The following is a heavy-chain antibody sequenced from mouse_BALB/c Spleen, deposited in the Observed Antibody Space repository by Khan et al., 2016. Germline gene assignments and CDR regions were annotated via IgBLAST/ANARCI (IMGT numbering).Heavy chain of an antibody. CDR2: INPGSSTI. J-gene: IGHJ2*01. Sequence: EVKLLESGGGLVQPGGSLNLSCAASGFDFSRYWMSWARQAPGKGQEWIGEINPGSSTINYTPSLKDKFISSRDNAKNTLYLQMSKVRSEDTALYYCARLGYYGYFDYWGQGTTLTVSS. CDR1: GFDFSRYW. CDR3: ARLGYYGYFDY. D-gene: IGHD1-1*01. V-gene: IGHV4-2*02.